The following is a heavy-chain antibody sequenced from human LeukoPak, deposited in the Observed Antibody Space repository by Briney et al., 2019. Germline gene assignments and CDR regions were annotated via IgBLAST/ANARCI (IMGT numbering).Heavy chain of an antibody. D-gene: IGHD2-21*01. CDR1: GGSISSYY. CDR3: ASSPVVVIAIPNYYYYMDV. Sequence: SETLSLTCTVSGGSISSYYWSWIRQPAGKGLEWIGRIYTRGSTNYNPSLKSRVTMSVDTSKNQFSLKLSSVTAADTAVYYCASSPVVVIAIPNYYYYMDVWGKGTTVTVSS. V-gene: IGHV4-4*07. J-gene: IGHJ6*03. CDR2: IYTRGST.